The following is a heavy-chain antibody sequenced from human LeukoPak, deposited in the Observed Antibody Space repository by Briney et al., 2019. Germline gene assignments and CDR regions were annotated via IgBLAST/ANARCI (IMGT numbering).Heavy chain of an antibody. V-gene: IGHV3-33*01. CDR1: GFTFSSYG. D-gene: IGHD2-15*01. Sequence: PGGSLRLSCAASGFTFSSYGMHWVRQAPGKGLEWVAVIWYDGSNKYYADSVKGRFTISRDNSKNTLYLQMNSLRAEDTAVYYCARDGDEVVAATPFDYWGQGTLVTVSS. CDR2: IWYDGSNK. CDR3: ARDGDEVVAATPFDY. J-gene: IGHJ4*02.